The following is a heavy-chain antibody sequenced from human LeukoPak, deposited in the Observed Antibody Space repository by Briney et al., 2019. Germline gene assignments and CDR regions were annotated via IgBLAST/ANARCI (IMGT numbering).Heavy chain of an antibody. Sequence: PGGSLRLSCAASGFTFSSYSMNWVRQAPGEGVEWGSYISSSSSTIYYADSVKGRFTISRDNPTNSVYLQINSMRAEHTAVYYCARVGRAAAGTGYYYYYMDVWGKGTTVTVSS. J-gene: IGHJ6*03. D-gene: IGHD6-13*01. CDR2: ISSSSSTI. CDR3: ARVGRAAAGTGYYYYYMDV. V-gene: IGHV3-48*01. CDR1: GFTFSSYS.